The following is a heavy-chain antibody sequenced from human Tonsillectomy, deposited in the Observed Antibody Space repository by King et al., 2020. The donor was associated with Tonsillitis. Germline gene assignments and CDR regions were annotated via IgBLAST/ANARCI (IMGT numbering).Heavy chain of an antibody. CDR3: ARGSRGGDY. Sequence: QMQLQESGPGLVKPSETLSLTCTVSGGSISSSSYYWGWIRQPPGKGLEWIGTFYYSGNIYYNPSLKSRVTISVDMSKNQFSLKLSSVTAADTAVYYCARGSRGGDYWGQGTLVTVSS. J-gene: IGHJ4*02. CDR2: FYYSGNI. V-gene: IGHV4-39*01. CDR1: GGSISSSSYY. D-gene: IGHD3-16*01.